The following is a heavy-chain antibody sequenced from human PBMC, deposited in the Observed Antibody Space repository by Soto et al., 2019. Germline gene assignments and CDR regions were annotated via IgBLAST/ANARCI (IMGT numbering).Heavy chain of an antibody. CDR3: ARAAYYYDSSGYPHYFDY. CDR1: GGSISSGGYY. V-gene: IGHV4-31*03. J-gene: IGHJ4*02. CDR2: INYSGST. D-gene: IGHD3-22*01. Sequence: SETLSLTCTVSGGSISSGGYYWSWIRQHPGKGLEWIGYINYSGSTYYNPSLKSRVTISVDTSKNQFSLKLSSVTAADTAVYYCARAAYYYDSSGYPHYFDYWGQGTLVTVSS.